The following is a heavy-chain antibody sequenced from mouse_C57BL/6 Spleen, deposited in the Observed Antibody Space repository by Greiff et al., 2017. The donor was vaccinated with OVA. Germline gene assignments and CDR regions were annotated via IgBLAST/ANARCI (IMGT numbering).Heavy chain of an antibody. J-gene: IGHJ1*03. Sequence: EVKLMESEGGLVQPGSSMKLSCTASGFTFSDYYMAWVRQVPEKGLEWVANINYDGSSTYYLDSLKSRFIISRDNAKNILYLQMSSLKSEDTATYYCAREEGSSYRYFDVWGTGTTVTVSS. V-gene: IGHV5-16*01. CDR2: INYDGSST. D-gene: IGHD1-1*01. CDR1: GFTFSDYY. CDR3: AREEGSSYRYFDV.